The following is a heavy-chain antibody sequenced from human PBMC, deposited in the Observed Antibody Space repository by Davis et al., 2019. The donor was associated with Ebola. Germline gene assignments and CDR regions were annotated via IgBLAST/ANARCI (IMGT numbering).Heavy chain of an antibody. CDR3: ARDKSVAGGGQKY. D-gene: IGHD6-13*01. Sequence: GESLKISCLASGFTFSRSWMSWVRQAPGKGPEWVANIKEDGSDEYYGDSVRGRVTISRDNAKNLLYLQMNSLRVEDTAVYYCARDKSVAGGGQKYWGQGTLVIVSS. CDR2: IKEDGSDE. V-gene: IGHV3-7*01. J-gene: IGHJ4*02. CDR1: GFTFSRSW.